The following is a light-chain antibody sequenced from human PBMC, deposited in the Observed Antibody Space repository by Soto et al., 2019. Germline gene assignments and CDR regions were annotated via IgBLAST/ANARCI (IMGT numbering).Light chain of an antibody. V-gene: IGKV1-39*01. J-gene: IGKJ1*01. CDR3: LHTYTSPRT. CDR2: STS. Sequence: DIPMTQSPSSLSASVGDTVTITCRASHNIGNYLHWYQQKPGQAPKPLISSTSTLLSGVPSRFTGSGSGPDFTLTISSLQPEDFATYYCLHTYTSPRTIGQGTKVEI. CDR1: HNIGNY.